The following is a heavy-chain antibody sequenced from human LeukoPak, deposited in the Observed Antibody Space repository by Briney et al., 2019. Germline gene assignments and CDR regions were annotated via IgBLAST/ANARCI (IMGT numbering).Heavy chain of an antibody. CDR3: ARETFSCFSMDV. V-gene: IGHV3-74*01. CDR2: INSDGST. J-gene: IGHJ6*03. Sequence: PGGSLRLSCAASGFTFNNYWMHWVRQAPGKGLVWVSRINSDGSTSYADSVKGRFTISRDNAKNTLYLQMSSLRAEDTAVYYCARETFSCFSMDVWGKGITVTVSS. D-gene: IGHD2-21*01. CDR1: GFTFNNYW.